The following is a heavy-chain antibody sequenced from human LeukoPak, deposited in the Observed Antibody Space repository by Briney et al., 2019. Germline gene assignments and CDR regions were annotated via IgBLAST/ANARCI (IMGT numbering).Heavy chain of an antibody. V-gene: IGHV1-2*04. D-gene: IGHD6-19*01. CDR1: GYTFTDYY. CDR3: ARGVSPAWGWPRTRTYYFDY. Sequence: ASVKVSCKASGYTFTDYYMHWVRQAPGQGLEWMGWINPNSGGTNYAQKFQGWVTMTRDTSISTAYMELSRLRSDDTAVYYCARGVSPAWGWPRTRTYYFDYWGQGTLVTVSS. CDR2: INPNSGGT. J-gene: IGHJ4*02.